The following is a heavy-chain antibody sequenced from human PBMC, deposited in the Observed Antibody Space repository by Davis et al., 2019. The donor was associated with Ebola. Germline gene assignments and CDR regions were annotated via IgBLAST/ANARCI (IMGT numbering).Heavy chain of an antibody. J-gene: IGHJ2*01. CDR1: GGSLTGYY. V-gene: IGHV4-34*01. CDR2: NNHGGSA. Sequence: SETLSLTCAVYGGSLTGYYRSWIRQPLAKGLQGIVDNNHGGSANYTPSLQSRLTLSVDSSKNQLSLKLTSLSAADTAVYYCARVDFHGGTYWYFDLWGRCTLVTVSS. CDR3: ARVDFHGGTYWYFDL. D-gene: IGHD4-23*01.